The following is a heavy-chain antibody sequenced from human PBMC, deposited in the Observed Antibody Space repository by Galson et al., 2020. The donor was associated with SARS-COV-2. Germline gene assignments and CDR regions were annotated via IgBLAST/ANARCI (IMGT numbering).Heavy chain of an antibody. V-gene: IGHV3-23*01. D-gene: IGHD2-8*01. CDR1: GFTFSGYA. CDR3: ARAPDLLLSVYAHPFGF. Sequence: GESLKISCAASGFTFSGYAMNWVRQAPGKGLEWVSVITSSGGGGVTYYADSVKGRFTVSRDDSKNTLFLQMNSLRAEDTAVYYCARAPDLLLSVYAHPFGFWGQGTLVTVSS. CDR2: ITSSGGGGVT. J-gene: IGHJ4*02.